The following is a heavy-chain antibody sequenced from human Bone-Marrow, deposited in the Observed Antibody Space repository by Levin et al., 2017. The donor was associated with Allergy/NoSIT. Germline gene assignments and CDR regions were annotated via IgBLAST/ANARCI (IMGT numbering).Heavy chain of an antibody. Sequence: PSQTLSLTCAVSGGSISSGGYYWSWIRQHPGKGLEWIGYIYYSGSIYYNPSLKSRVTISVDSSKNQFSLKLSSVTAADTAVYYCARVPAYGDPEPRAESFDYWGQGTLVTVSS. J-gene: IGHJ4*02. V-gene: IGHV4-31*11. CDR2: IYYSGSI. CDR3: ARVPAYGDPEPRAESFDY. CDR1: GGSISSGGYY. D-gene: IGHD4-17*01.